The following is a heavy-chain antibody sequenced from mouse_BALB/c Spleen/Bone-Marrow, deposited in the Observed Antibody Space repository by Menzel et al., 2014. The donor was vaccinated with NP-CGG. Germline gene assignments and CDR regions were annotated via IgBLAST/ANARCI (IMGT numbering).Heavy chain of an antibody. J-gene: IGHJ4*01. CDR3: ARWRYPYAMDY. CDR1: GYTFTSYV. CDR2: INPYNDGT. V-gene: IGHV1-14*01. Sequence: EVKLVESGPELVKPGASVKMSCKASGYTFTSYVMHWVKRKPGQGLEWIGYINPYNDGTKYNEKFKGKATLTSDKSSSTAYMELSSLTSEDSAVYYCARWRYPYAMDYWGQGTSVTVSS. D-gene: IGHD5-1-1*01.